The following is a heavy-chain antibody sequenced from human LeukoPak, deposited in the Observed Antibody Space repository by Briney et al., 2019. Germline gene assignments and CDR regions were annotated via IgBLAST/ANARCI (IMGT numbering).Heavy chain of an antibody. J-gene: IGHJ5*02. CDR3: AKGSSGWQYNWFDP. Sequence: GGSLRLSCAASGFTFSSYEMNWVRQAPGKGLEWVSYISSSGSTIYYADSVKGRFTISRDNAKNSLYLQMNSLRAEDTALYYCAKGSSGWQYNWFDPWGQGTLVTVSS. CDR2: ISSSGSTI. D-gene: IGHD6-19*01. CDR1: GFTFSSYE. V-gene: IGHV3-48*03.